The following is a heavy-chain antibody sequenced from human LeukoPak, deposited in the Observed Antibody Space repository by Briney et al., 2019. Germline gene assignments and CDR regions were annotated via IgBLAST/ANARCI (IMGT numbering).Heavy chain of an antibody. CDR1: GGSISSYY. V-gene: IGHV4-59*01. D-gene: IGHD1-26*01. J-gene: IGHJ4*02. CDR2: IYYSGST. CDR3: ARVVRATSCFDY. Sequence: SETLSLTCTVSGGSISSYYWSWIRQPPGKGLERIGYIYYSGSTNYNPSLKSRVTISVDTSKNQFSLKLSSVTAADTAVYYCARVVRATSCFDYWGQGTLVTVSS.